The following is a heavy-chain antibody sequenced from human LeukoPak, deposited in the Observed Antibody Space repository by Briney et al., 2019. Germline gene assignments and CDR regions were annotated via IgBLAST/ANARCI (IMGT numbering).Heavy chain of an antibody. D-gene: IGHD2-21*01. V-gene: IGHV3-23*01. CDR3: AKDPLRMWWFDP. CDR2: ISGSGGST. J-gene: IGHJ5*02. CDR1: GFTVSSYA. Sequence: TGASLRLSYAAAGFTVSSYAMSWISQDPGKGLEWVSAISGSGGSTYYADSVKGRFTISRDNSKNTLYLQMNSLRAEDTAVYYCAKDPLRMWWFDPWGQGTLVTVSS.